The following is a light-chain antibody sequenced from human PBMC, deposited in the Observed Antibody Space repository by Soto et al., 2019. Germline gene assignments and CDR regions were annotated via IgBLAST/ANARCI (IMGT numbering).Light chain of an antibody. CDR1: ISNIGGNT. CDR2: RDD. J-gene: IGLJ2*01. Sequence: QSVLTQAPSMSGTPGQRVTISCSGTISNIGGNTVNWYQQVPGTAPKLLIYRDDQRPSGVPDRFSGSKSATSASLAISGLQSEDEADYYCAAWDDGLKGWLFGGGTKLTVL. CDR3: AAWDDGLKGWL. V-gene: IGLV1-44*01.